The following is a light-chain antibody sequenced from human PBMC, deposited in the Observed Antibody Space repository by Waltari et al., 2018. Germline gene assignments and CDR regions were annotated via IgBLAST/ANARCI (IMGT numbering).Light chain of an antibody. CDR1: QSISSN. CDR2: DAS. J-gene: IGKJ1*01. CDR3: QQYNNWPQT. Sequence: EIVMTQSPATLSVSPADRATLSCRASQSISSNLAWYQHRPGQAPRLLIYDASTRATGIPARFSGSGSGTEFTLTISSLQSEDFALYYCQQYNNWPQTFGQGTKVEIE. V-gene: IGKV3-15*01.